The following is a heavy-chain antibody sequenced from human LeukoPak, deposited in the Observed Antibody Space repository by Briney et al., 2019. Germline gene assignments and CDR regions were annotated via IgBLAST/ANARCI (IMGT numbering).Heavy chain of an antibody. D-gene: IGHD3-22*01. CDR2: IIPIFGTA. Sequence: SVKVSCKASGGTFSSYAISWVRQAPGQGLEWMGGIIPIFGTANYAQKFQGRVTITADESTSTAYMELSSLRSEDTAVYYCARTVDYYDSSGYYRSAFDIWGQGTMVTVSS. J-gene: IGHJ3*02. CDR3: ARTVDYYDSSGYYRSAFDI. V-gene: IGHV1-69*13. CDR1: GGTFSSYA.